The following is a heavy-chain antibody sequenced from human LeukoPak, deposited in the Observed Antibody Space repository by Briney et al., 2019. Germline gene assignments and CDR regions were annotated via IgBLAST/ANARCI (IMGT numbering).Heavy chain of an antibody. J-gene: IGHJ4*02. CDR2: INTDGSST. CDR1: GFTFSSYW. Sequence: PGGSLRLSCAASGFTFSSYWRHCVRQAPEKGLVLVSSINTDGSSTYYADSVKGRFTISRDNAKNTLYLQMNTRRPEDTAVYYCARDHDGGNSDYWGQGTLVTVYS. CDR3: ARDHDGGNSDY. D-gene: IGHD4-23*01. V-gene: IGHV3-74*01.